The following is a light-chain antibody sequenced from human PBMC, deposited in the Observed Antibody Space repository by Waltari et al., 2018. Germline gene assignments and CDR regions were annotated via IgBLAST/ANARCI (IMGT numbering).Light chain of an antibody. CDR2: DAS. J-gene: IGKJ2*01. CDR1: HTNTNW. V-gene: IGKV1-5*01. CDR3: QHYNSFSHIYT. Sequence: IQMTQSPSTLSASVGDRVTIPCRASHTNTNWLAWYQQKPGKAPNVLIYDASTLESGVPSRFSGSGSGTEFTLTINSLQPDDFATYYCQHYNSFSHIYTFGQGTKLEI.